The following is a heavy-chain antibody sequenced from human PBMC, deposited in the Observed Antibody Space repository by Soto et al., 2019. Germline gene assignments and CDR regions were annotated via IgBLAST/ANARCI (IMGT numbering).Heavy chain of an antibody. J-gene: IGHJ4*02. CDR2: ISYTGANQ. CDR3: ARDAFLYSRGAYYDH. V-gene: IGHV3-30-3*01. CDR1: GFTFSTYA. D-gene: IGHD4-4*01. Sequence: QVRLVESGGGAVQPGDSLRLSCDASGFTFSTYALHWVRQAPGKGLEWVAFISYTGANQYYADSVKGRFTVSRDNSKNIASLQKTSLKPEDSAVYSCARDAFLYSRGAYYDHWGQGTLVTVSS.